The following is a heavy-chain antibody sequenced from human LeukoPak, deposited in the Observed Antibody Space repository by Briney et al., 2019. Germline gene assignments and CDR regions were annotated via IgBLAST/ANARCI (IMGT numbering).Heavy chain of an antibody. CDR3: ASLHVRLLTLEV. Sequence: SETLSLTCTFSGGPANLYYWTWIRQPPWKGLEWIGYIYSTGHSNYNSTLKSRVTMSLDTSKKQFSLNLSAVTAADTAVYYCASLHVRLLTLEVWGRGTTVTVSS. J-gene: IGHJ6*02. V-gene: IGHV4-59*02. CDR2: IYSTGHS. CDR1: GGPANLYY. D-gene: IGHD6-6*01.